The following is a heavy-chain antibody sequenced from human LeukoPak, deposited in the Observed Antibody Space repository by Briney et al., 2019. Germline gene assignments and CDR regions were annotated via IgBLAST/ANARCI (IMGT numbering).Heavy chain of an antibody. CDR3: ARGYCDTNDCPPGAH. D-gene: IGHD3-9*01. V-gene: IGHV1-2*02. CDR2: INPNSGGT. Sequence: ASLKPSCKASGYTFTAFYIHCVRQAPRHELEWMGWINPNSGGTNYAQKFQGRVNLTRDTSISTVYMELTGLTSDDTAVYYCARGYCDTNDCPPGAHWGQGALVAVSS. CDR1: GYTFTAFY. J-gene: IGHJ4*02.